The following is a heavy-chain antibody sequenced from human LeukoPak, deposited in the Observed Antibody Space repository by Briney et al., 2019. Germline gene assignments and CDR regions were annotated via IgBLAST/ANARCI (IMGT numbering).Heavy chain of an antibody. CDR2: INHSGST. J-gene: IGHJ4*02. V-gene: IGHV4-34*01. D-gene: IGHD4-23*01. Sequence: SETLSLTCAVYGGSFSGYYWSWIRQPPGKGLEWIGEINHSGSTNYNPSLKSRVTISVDTSKNRFSLKLSSVTAADTAVYYCARADYGGNTDYWGQGTLVTVSS. CDR3: ARADYGGNTDY. CDR1: GGSFSGYY.